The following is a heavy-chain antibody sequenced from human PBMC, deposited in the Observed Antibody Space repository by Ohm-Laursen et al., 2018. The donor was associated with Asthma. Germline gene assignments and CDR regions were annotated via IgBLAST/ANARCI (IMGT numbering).Heavy chain of an antibody. J-gene: IGHJ6*02. CDR2: IIPIFGTA. V-gene: IGHV1-69*13. Sequence: GASVKVSCKASGGTFSSYAISWVRQAPGQGLEWMGGIIPIFGTANYAQKFQGRVTITADESTSTAYMELSSLRSEDTAVYYCARGLVRGVIIDLGYYGMDVWGQGATVTVSS. CDR1: GGTFSSYA. D-gene: IGHD3-10*01. CDR3: ARGLVRGVIIDLGYYGMDV.